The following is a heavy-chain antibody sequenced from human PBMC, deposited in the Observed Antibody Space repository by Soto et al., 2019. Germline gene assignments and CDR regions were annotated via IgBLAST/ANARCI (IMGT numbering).Heavy chain of an antibody. CDR1: GFRFRGYG. CDR3: ATPQDYDGCLDS. Sequence: GGSLRLSCRTAGFRFRGYGMHWVRQAPGKGPEWVAFISGDGSNTEYVDSVRGRFTVSRDTPGNTAYLELNSLISEDTAVYYCATPQDYDGCLDSWGQGTLVTVSS. J-gene: IGHJ4*02. CDR2: ISGDGSNT. D-gene: IGHD3-22*01. V-gene: IGHV3-30*03.